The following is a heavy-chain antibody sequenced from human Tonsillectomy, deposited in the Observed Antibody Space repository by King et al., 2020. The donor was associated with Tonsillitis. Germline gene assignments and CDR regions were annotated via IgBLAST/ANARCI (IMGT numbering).Heavy chain of an antibody. J-gene: IGHJ5*02. CDR2: IYPGDSDT. V-gene: IGHV5-51*01. D-gene: IGHD5-18*01. Sequence: EVQLVESGAEVKKPGESLKISCKGSGYSFTSYWIGWVRQMPGKGLEWMGIIYPGDSDTRYSPSFQGQVTITADKSISTAYLQWSSLKASDTAMYYCARRGRYSYGLGFGFWFDPWGQGTLVTVSS. CDR3: ARRGRYSYGLGFGFWFDP. CDR1: GYSFTSYW.